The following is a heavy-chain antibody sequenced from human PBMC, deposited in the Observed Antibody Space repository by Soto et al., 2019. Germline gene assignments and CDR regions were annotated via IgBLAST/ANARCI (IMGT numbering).Heavy chain of an antibody. CDR3: ARGLVGITMVRGVVRFDP. CDR1: GGSFSGYY. Sequence: SETLSLTCAVYGGSFSGYYWSWIRQPPGKGLEWIGEINHSGSTNYNPSLKSRVTISVDTSKNQFSLKLSSVTAADTAVYYCARGLVGITMVRGVVRFDPWGQGTLVTVSS. D-gene: IGHD3-10*01. CDR2: INHSGST. V-gene: IGHV4-34*01. J-gene: IGHJ5*02.